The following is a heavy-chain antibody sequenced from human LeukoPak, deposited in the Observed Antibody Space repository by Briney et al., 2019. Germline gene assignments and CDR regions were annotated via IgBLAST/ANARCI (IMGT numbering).Heavy chain of an antibody. Sequence: PGGSLRLSCAASGFTFSSYSMNWVRQAPGKGLEWVSSISSSSSYIYYADSVKGRFTISRDNAKNSLYLQMNSLRAKDTAVYYCARDGWAYWFDPWGQGTLVTVSS. V-gene: IGHV3-21*01. CDR1: GFTFSSYS. CDR2: ISSSSSYI. CDR3: ARDGWAYWFDP. J-gene: IGHJ5*02. D-gene: IGHD6-19*01.